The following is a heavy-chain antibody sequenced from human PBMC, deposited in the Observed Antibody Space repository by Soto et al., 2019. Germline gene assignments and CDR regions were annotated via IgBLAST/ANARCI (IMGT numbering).Heavy chain of an antibody. V-gene: IGHV4-31*03. CDR1: GGSISSGGYY. CDR3: ARGTYYYDSSGYRLTLPITLFDY. D-gene: IGHD3-22*01. J-gene: IGHJ4*02. Sequence: SETLSLTCTVSGGSISSGGYYWSWIRQHPGKGLEWIGYIYYSGSTYYNPSLKSRVTISVDTSKNQFSLKLSSVTAADTAVYYCARGTYYYDSSGYRLTLPITLFDYSGQGTLVTVSS. CDR2: IYYSGST.